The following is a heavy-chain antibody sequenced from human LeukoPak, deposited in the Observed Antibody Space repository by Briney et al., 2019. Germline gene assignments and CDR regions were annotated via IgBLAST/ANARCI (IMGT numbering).Heavy chain of an antibody. V-gene: IGHV4-59*12. CDR2: IFYSGIT. J-gene: IGHJ5*02. Sequence: SETLSLTCTVSGGSISTYYWSWIRQPPGKGLEWIGYIFYSGITNYNPSLKSRVTISVDTSKNQFSLRLSSVTAADTAVYYCARESLTWLQSRTSWFDPWGQGTLVTVSS. CDR3: ARESLTWLQSRTSWFDP. CDR1: GGSISTYY. D-gene: IGHD5-24*01.